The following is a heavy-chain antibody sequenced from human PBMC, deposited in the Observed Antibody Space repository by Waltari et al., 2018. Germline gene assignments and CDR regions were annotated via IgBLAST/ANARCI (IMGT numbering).Heavy chain of an antibody. Sequence: EVQVVESGGGSVQPGGSFTLSCAAPGLTFNSHWMSWARQAPGKGLEWVANITPDASDKYYVDSVKGRFTISRDNAKNSLYLQMNSLRAEDTAIYYCARNKLRLDYWGPGTLVTVSS. CDR2: ITPDASDK. CDR1: GLTFNSHW. J-gene: IGHJ4*02. D-gene: IGHD3-10*01. V-gene: IGHV3-7*01. CDR3: ARNKLRLDY.